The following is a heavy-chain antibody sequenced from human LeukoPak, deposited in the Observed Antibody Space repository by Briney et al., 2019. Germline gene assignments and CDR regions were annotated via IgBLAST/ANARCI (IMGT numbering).Heavy chain of an antibody. CDR3: ARHDSRITIFGVVIPTQPFDY. Sequence: SGTLSLTCTVSGGSISSYYWSWIRQPPGKGLEWIGYIYYSGSTNYNPSLKSRVTISVDTSKNQFSLKLSSVTAADTAVYYCARHDSRITIFGVVIPTQPFDYWGQGTLVTVSS. CDR2: IYYSGST. CDR1: GGSISSYY. V-gene: IGHV4-59*08. J-gene: IGHJ4*02. D-gene: IGHD3-3*01.